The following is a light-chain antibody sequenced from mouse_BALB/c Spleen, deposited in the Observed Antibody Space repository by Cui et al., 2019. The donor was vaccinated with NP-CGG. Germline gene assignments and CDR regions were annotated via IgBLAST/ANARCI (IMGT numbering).Light chain of an antibody. CDR2: GTS. Sequence: QAVVTQESALTTSPGETVTLTCRSNTGAVTTSNYANWVQEKPDQLFTGLIGGTSNRPPGVPARFSGSLIGDKAALTITGAQTEDEAIYFCALWYSNHWVFGGGTKLTVL. CDR3: ALWYSNHWV. CDR1: TGAVTTSNY. V-gene: IGLV1*01. J-gene: IGLJ1*01.